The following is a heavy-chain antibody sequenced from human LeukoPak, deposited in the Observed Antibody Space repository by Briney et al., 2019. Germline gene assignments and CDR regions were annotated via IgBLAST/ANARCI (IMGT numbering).Heavy chain of an antibody. Sequence: GGSLRLSCAASGFTVSSIYMSWVRQAPGKGLEWVSVIYSGGSTYYADSVKGRFTISRDNSKNTLYLQMNSLRAEDTAVYYCARDVGYDWSFDYWGQGTLVTVSS. V-gene: IGHV3-66*01. J-gene: IGHJ4*02. CDR3: ARDVGYDWSFDY. D-gene: IGHD5-12*01. CDR2: IYSGGST. CDR1: GFTVSSIY.